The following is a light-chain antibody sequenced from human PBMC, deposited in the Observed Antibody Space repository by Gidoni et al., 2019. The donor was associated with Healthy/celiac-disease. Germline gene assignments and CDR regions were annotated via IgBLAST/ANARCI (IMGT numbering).Light chain of an antibody. CDR3: SSYTSSSTLEV. V-gene: IGLV2-14*01. Sequence: QSALTQPASVSGSPGQSITISCTGTSSDVGGSNYVSWYQQHPGKAPKLMIYEVSHRPSGVSNRFSGSKSGNTASLTISGLQAEDEADYYCSSYTSSSTLEVFGTGTKVTVL. CDR1: SSDVGGSNY. J-gene: IGLJ1*01. CDR2: EVS.